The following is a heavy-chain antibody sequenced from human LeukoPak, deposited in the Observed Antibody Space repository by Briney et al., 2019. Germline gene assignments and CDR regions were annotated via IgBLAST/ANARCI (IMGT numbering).Heavy chain of an antibody. CDR2: TSGSGSST. CDR1: GFTFSSYA. J-gene: IGHJ4*02. CDR3: ARGLSGTYFALDY. Sequence: GGSLRLSCAASGFTFSSYAMNCVRQAPGKGLEWVSGTSGSGSSTYYADSVKGRFTISRDNSKNTLSLQMNSLRAEDTAVYYCARGLSGTYFALDYWGQGTRVTVSS. D-gene: IGHD3-10*01. V-gene: IGHV3-23*01.